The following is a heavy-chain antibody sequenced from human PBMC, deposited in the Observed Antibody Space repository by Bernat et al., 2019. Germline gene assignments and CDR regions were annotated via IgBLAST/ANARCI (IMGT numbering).Heavy chain of an antibody. V-gene: IGHV3-15*01. CDR1: GFTFSNVW. CDR3: TTLGGT. D-gene: IGHD3-16*01. J-gene: IGHJ4*02. CDR2: VKSKTDGGTL. Sequence: EVQLVESGGGLVQPGGSLRLSCSASGFTFSNVWMSWVRQAPGKGLEWVGRVKSKTDGGTLDYAAPVKDRFSISRDDSKNTVYLQMNSLKSEDTAVYYCTTLGGTWGQGTLVTVSS.